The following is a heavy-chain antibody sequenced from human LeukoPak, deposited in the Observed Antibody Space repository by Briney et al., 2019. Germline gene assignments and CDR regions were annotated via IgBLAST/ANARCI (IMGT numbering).Heavy chain of an antibody. V-gene: IGHV3-7*01. CDR3: AREPYGSGSYYYYGMDV. J-gene: IGHJ6*02. CDR1: GFTFSSYW. Sequence: PGGSLRLSCAASGFTFSSYWMSWVRQAPGKGLEWVANIKQDGSEKYYVDSVKGRFTISRDNAKNSLYLQMNSLRAEDTAVYYCAREPYGSGSYYYYGMDVWGQGTLVTVSS. CDR2: IKQDGSEK. D-gene: IGHD3-10*01.